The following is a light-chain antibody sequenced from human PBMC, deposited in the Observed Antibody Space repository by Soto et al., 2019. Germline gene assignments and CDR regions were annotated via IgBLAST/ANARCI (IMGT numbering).Light chain of an antibody. CDR2: GAS. CDR3: QQYEDFSGLT. V-gene: IGKV1-33*01. J-gene: IGKJ4*01. CDR1: QDVRKN. Sequence: DIQMTQSPSSLSASVGDRVTITCQASQDVRKNLNWYQQKPGKAPKLLIYGASNLETGVPSRFSGSGSGTDFTFSISSLRPADIATYYCQQYEDFSGLTFGGGTKVDIK.